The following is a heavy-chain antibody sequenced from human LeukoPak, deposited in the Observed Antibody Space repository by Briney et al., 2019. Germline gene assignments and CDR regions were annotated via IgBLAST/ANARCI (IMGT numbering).Heavy chain of an antibody. CDR2: IHFSGTI. V-gene: IGHV4-31*03. CDR1: GASISGTDYY. J-gene: IGHJ4*02. CDR3: AAGGDTAKGGKY. D-gene: IGHD5-18*01. Sequence: ASETLSLTCTVSGASISGTDYYWTWTRRHPGEGLEWLGFIHFSGTIYYNPSLRSRLIISADTAKNQMSLKLSSMTAADTAVYYCAAGGDTAKGGKYWGQGTQVTVSS.